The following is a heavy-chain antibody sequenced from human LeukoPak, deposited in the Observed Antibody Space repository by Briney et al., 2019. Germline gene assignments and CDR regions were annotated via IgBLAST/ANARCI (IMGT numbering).Heavy chain of an antibody. CDR1: GYIFTSYW. CDR3: ARDKVRRYYYYMDV. V-gene: IGHV5-51*06. CDR2: IYPGDSDT. Sequence: GESLKISSSASGYIFTSYWIGWVGQLPRKGREWMGIIYPGDSDTRYSPSFQGQVTISADKSISTAYLQWSSLKASDTAMYYCARDKVRRYYYYMDVWGKGTTVTVSS. J-gene: IGHJ6*03.